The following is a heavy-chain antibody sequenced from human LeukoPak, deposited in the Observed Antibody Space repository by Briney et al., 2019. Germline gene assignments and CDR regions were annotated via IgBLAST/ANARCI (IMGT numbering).Heavy chain of an antibody. J-gene: IGHJ4*02. CDR1: GGSINNADYY. CDR2: IYYSGIS. D-gene: IGHD3-3*01. Sequence: SETLSLTCTVSGGSINNADYYWNWIRQRPGGGLEWIGYIYYSGISYYNPSLRGRAYLSIDTSKNQFSLTLNSVTAADTAVYYCARMKFWNGYYDYWGQGTPVTVSS. V-gene: IGHV4-30-4*01. CDR3: ARMKFWNGYYDY.